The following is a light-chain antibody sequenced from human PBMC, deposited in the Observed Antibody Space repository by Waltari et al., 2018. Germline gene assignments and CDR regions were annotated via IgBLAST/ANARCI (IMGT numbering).Light chain of an antibody. CDR1: SSDIGAYNY. Sequence: QSALTQPASVSASPGQSITISCTGTSSDIGAYNYVSWYQQHSGKAPKLIIFGVSDRPLGVSNRFSASKSSNTASLTISGLQAEDEADYYCASFTNTNTWVFGGGTKVTVL. CDR2: GVS. V-gene: IGLV2-14*03. J-gene: IGLJ3*02. CDR3: ASFTNTNTWV.